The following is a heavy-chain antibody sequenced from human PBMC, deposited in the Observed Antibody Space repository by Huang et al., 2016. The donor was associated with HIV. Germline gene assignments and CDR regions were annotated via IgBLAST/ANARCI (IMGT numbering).Heavy chain of an antibody. CDR3: ARGDYYDSSGYHPGYFDY. Sequence: VQLIESGGGVVQPGKSLRLSCATSGFILSNYGMHWVRQAPGKGLKVVAFIRNDGMKKKYAGSVRGRFTVGRDNGNNTLFLQMRSLGVDDTAVYYCARGDYYDSSGYHPGYFDYWGQGILVTVSS. D-gene: IGHD3-22*01. J-gene: IGHJ4*02. V-gene: IGHV3-33*04. CDR2: IRNDGMKK. CDR1: GFILSNYG.